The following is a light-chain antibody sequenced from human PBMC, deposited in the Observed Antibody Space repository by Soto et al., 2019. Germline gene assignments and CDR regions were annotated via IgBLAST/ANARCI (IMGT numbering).Light chain of an antibody. CDR2: GAS. V-gene: IGKV3-20*01. CDR1: QSVRSTY. J-gene: IGKJ2*01. Sequence: EIVLTQSPGTLSLSPGERATLSCRASQSVRSTYLACYQQKPGQAPRLLIYGASSRATGIPDRFSGSGSGTDFTRTISRLEPEDFAMYYCQQYGSSPGTCGQGTRLEIK. CDR3: QQYGSSPGT.